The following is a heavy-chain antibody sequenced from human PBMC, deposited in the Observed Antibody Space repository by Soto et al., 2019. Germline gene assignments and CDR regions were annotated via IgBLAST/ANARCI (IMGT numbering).Heavy chain of an antibody. D-gene: IGHD3-10*01. J-gene: IGHJ4*02. V-gene: IGHV3-23*01. CDR3: AKYHNLDY. CDR2: ISDSGGNT. CDR1: GFTFSSCA. Sequence: EVQLLESGGGLVQPGGSLRLSCAASGFTFSSCAMSWLRQAPGKGLDWVSSISDSGGNTNYADSVKGRFTISRDNSKNTLYLQMSSLRAGDTAVYYCAKYHNLDYWGQGTLVTVSS.